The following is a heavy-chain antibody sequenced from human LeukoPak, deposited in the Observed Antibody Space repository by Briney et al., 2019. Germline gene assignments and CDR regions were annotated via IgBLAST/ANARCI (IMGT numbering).Heavy chain of an antibody. D-gene: IGHD5-18*01. J-gene: IGHJ4*02. Sequence: GGSLRLSCAASGFTFSDHYMDWVRQAPGKGLEWVGRTRNKANSYTTEYAASVKGRFTISRDDSKNSLYLQMNSLKTEDTAVYYCARDSYGYGYFDYWGQGTLVTVSS. V-gene: IGHV3-72*01. CDR1: GFTFSDHY. CDR2: TRNKANSYTT. CDR3: ARDSYGYGYFDY.